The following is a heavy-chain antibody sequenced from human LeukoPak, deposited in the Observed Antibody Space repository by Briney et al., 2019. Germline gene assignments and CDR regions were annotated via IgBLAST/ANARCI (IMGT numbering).Heavy chain of an antibody. J-gene: IGHJ4*02. CDR2: TYYSGSTEST. CDR1: GGSISGTSYY. CDR3: TRRGSGLPLHY. D-gene: IGHD3-3*01. V-gene: IGHV4-39*01. Sequence: SETLSLTCTVSGGSISGTSYYWGWIRQPPGKGLEWIGSTYYSGSTESTYYNPSLKSRVTLSVDTSKNQFSLKLSAVTAADTAVYYCTRRGSGLPLHYWGQGTLVTVSS.